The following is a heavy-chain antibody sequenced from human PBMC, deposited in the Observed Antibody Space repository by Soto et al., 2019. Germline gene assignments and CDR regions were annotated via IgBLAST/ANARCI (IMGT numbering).Heavy chain of an antibody. CDR2: IYYSGST. V-gene: IGHV4-39*01. J-gene: IGHJ6*02. CDR1: GGSISSSSYY. CDR3: ARHPRITIFGVVIIPDYYYGMDV. Sequence: QLQLQESGPGLVKPSETLSLTCTVSGGSISSSSYYWGWIRQPPGKGLEWIGSIYYSGSTYYNPSLKSRVTISVDTSKNQFSLKLSSVTAADTAVYYCARHPRITIFGVVIIPDYYYGMDVWGQGTTVTVSS. D-gene: IGHD3-3*01.